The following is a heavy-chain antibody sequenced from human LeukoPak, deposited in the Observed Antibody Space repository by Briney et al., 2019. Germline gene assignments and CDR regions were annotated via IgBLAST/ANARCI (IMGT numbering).Heavy chain of an antibody. Sequence: PGGSLRLSCAAPGFTFSSYAMHWVRQAPGKGLEWVAVISYDGSNKYYADSVKGRFTISRDNSKNTLYLQMNSLRAEDTAVYYCARDSRDSSSPFSAFDIWGQGTMVTVSS. V-gene: IGHV3-30*01. CDR3: ARDSRDSSSPFSAFDI. CDR1: GFTFSSYA. CDR2: ISYDGSNK. J-gene: IGHJ3*02. D-gene: IGHD6-6*01.